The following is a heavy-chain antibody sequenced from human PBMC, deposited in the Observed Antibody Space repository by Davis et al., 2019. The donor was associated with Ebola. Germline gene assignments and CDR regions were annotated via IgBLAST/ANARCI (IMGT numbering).Heavy chain of an antibody. CDR1: GFTFSSYA. CDR2: ISGSGGST. J-gene: IGHJ5*02. V-gene: IGHV3-23*01. Sequence: GESLKISCAASGFTFSSYAMSWVRQAPGKGLEWVSAISGSGGSTYYADSVKGRFTISRDNSKNTLYLQMNSLRAEDTAVYYCAKDLGGPNWFDPWGQGTLVTVSS. CDR3: AKDLGGPNWFDP. D-gene: IGHD2-15*01.